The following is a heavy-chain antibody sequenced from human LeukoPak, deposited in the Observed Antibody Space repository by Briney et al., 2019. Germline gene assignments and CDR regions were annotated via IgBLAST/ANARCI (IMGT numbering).Heavy chain of an antibody. Sequence: SQTLSLTCSVSGASLSSYYWDWLRQSPGKGLEWIGYISDTGKTDSNASLKSRVTISLDTSKNQFSLTLKSETAADSAVYYCATGYYEPFAAWGPGILVTVSS. CDR3: ATGYYEPFAA. J-gene: IGHJ5*02. D-gene: IGHD1-26*01. CDR1: GASLSSYY. V-gene: IGHV4-59*01. CDR2: ISDTGKT.